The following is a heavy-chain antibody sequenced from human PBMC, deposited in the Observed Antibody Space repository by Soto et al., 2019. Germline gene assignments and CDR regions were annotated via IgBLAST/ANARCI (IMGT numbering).Heavy chain of an antibody. J-gene: IGHJ4*02. CDR2: LDDGGENT. D-gene: IGHD2-2*01. V-gene: IGHV3-23*01. CDR3: AKAPLRSCTSIRCYAFDY. Sequence: GGSLRLSYAASGFAFSSYAMSWVRQTPGKGLEWVSALDDGGENTYHADSVRGRFTISRDNFKNTLYLQMNSLRAEDSAVYYCAKAPLRSCTSIRCYAFDYWGQGTLVTVSS. CDR1: GFAFSSYA.